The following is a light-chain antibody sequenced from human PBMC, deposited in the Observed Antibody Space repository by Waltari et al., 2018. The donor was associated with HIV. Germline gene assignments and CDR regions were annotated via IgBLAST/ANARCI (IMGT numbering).Light chain of an antibody. CDR2: GNT. CDR3: AAWDDSLNGEVV. V-gene: IGLV1-44*01. Sequence: QSVLTQPPSASGTPGQRVTISCSGRNSNIGSNTVNWYQQLLGTAPKLLIYGNTHRPSGVPDRFSGSKSGTSASLAISGLQSEDEADYYCAAWDDSLNGEVVFGGGTKLTVL. J-gene: IGLJ2*01. CDR1: NSNIGSNT.